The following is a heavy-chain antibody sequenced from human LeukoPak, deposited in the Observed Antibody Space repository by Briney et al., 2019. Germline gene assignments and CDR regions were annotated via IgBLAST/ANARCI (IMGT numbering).Heavy chain of an antibody. CDR3: AREGYYGSGSPPSLYFDY. J-gene: IGHJ4*02. D-gene: IGHD3-10*01. Sequence: GGSLRLSCAASGFTFRNYVIHWVRQAPGKGLEWVAATSSDLNVKLYADSVKGRFTISGDNSRSTLYLQMNSLRPEDTAIYYCAREGYYGSGSPPSLYFDYWGQGTLVTVSS. CDR1: GFTFRNYV. V-gene: IGHV3-30-3*01. CDR2: TSSDLNVK.